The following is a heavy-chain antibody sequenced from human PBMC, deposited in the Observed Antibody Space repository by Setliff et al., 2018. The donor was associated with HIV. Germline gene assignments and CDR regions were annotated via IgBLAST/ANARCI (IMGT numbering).Heavy chain of an antibody. D-gene: IGHD5-12*01. CDR2: IYYSGTT. J-gene: IGHJ4*02. V-gene: IGHV4-39*01. CDR1: DDSLSSSNYY. Sequence: SETLSLTCSVSDDSLSSSNYYWGWVRQPPGKGLEWITMIYYSGTTYYSPSLKSRVTISVDTSVKQLFLRLNYVTAADTAVYYCARRRGYGYTFDNWGQGLLVTVSS. CDR3: ARRRGYGYTFDN.